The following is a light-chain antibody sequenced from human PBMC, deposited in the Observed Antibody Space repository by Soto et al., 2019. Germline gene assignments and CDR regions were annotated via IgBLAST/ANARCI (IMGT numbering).Light chain of an antibody. CDR1: QSVSSNY. CDR3: QQYDSSPRP. Sequence: EMVWTQSPGTLSLSQGERATLSCRASQSVSSNYLAWYQQKPGQAPRLLIYDGSNRATGIPDRFSGSGSGTDFTLTISRLEPEDFAVYYCQQYDSSPRPFGQGTKVDI. V-gene: IGKV3-20*01. CDR2: DGS. J-gene: IGKJ1*01.